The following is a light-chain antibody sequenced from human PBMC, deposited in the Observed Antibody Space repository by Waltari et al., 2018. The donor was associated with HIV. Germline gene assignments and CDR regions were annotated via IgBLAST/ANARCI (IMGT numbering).Light chain of an antibody. Sequence: DIVMPQSPLSLPVTPGEPASIPCRSSQSLLHRNGYNYLDWYLQKPGQSPQLLIYLGSNRASGVPDRFSGSGSGTDFTLKISRVEAEDVGVYYCMQALQTLWTFGQGTKVEIK. CDR3: MQALQTLWT. J-gene: IGKJ1*01. CDR2: LGS. V-gene: IGKV2-28*01. CDR1: QSLLHRNGYNY.